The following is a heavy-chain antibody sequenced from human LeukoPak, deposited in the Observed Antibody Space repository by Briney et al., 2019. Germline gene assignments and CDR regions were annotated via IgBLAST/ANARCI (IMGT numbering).Heavy chain of an antibody. V-gene: IGHV1-58*02. Sequence: SVKVSCKASGFTFTSSAMQWVRQARGQRLEWTGWIVVGSGNTNYAQKFQERVTITRDMSTSTAYMELSSLRSEDTAVYYCAARRLWGDAFDIWGQGTMVTVSS. CDR3: AARRLWGDAFDI. J-gene: IGHJ3*02. CDR2: IVVGSGNT. D-gene: IGHD7-27*01. CDR1: GFTFTSSA.